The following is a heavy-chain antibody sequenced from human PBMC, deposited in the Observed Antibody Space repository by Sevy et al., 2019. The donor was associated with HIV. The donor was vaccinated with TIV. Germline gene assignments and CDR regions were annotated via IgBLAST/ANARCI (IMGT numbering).Heavy chain of an antibody. Sequence: SETLSLTCTVSGGSISSYYWSWIRQPPGKGLEWIGYIYYSGSTNYNPSLKSRVTISVDTSKNQFSLKLSSVTAADTALYYCARFGQSGARDAFDIWGQGTMVTVSS. D-gene: IGHD1-26*01. CDR1: GGSISSYY. J-gene: IGHJ3*02. V-gene: IGHV4-59*01. CDR3: ARFGQSGARDAFDI. CDR2: IYYSGST.